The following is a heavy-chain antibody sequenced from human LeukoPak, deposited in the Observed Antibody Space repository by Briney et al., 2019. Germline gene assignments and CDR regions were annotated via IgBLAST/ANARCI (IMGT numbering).Heavy chain of an antibody. D-gene: IGHD5-18*01. J-gene: IGHJ3*02. CDR2: INPSGGST. Sequence: ASVKVSCKASGYTFTSYYMHWVRQAPGQGLEWMGIINPSGGSTSYAQKFQGRVTMTRDTSTSTVYMELSSLRSEDTAVYYCARSARRIRPWLRRALDIWGQGTMVTVSS. V-gene: IGHV1-46*01. CDR1: GYTFTSYY. CDR3: ARSARRIRPWLRRALDI.